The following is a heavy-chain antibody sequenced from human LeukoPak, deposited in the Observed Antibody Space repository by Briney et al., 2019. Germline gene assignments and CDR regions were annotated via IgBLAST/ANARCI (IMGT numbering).Heavy chain of an antibody. CDR1: GFTFSDYY. J-gene: IGHJ4*02. V-gene: IGHV3-11*04. Sequence: GGSLRLSCAASGFTFSDYYVSWIRQAPGKGLEWVSYISSSGSTIYYADSVKGRFTISRDNAKNSLYLQMNSLRAVDTAVYYCARAKPPDRLRYFDWLFDYWGQGTLVTVSS. CDR2: ISSSGSTI. CDR3: ARAKPPDRLRYFDWLFDY. D-gene: IGHD3-9*01.